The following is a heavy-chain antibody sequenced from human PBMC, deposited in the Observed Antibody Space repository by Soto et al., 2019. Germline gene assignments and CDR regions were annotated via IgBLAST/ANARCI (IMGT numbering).Heavy chain of an antibody. CDR1: GFTFSSYA. D-gene: IGHD2-21*02. CDR2: ISGSGGST. Sequence: GGSLRLSCAASGFTFSSYAMSWVRQAPGKGLEWVSAISGSGGSTYYADSVKGRFTISRDNSKNTLYLQMNSLRAEDTAVYYCAKDLEVVTAIHRFDPWGQGTLVTVSS. J-gene: IGHJ5*02. CDR3: AKDLEVVTAIHRFDP. V-gene: IGHV3-23*01.